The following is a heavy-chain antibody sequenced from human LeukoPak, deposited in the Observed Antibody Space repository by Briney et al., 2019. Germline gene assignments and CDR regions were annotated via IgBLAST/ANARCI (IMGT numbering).Heavy chain of an antibody. D-gene: IGHD4-23*01. CDR1: GGSISSGSYY. CDR3: ARDGGSKPDYGGNYWFDL. J-gene: IGHJ5*02. Sequence: SETLSLTCTVSGGSISSGSYYWSWIRQPAGKGLEWIGRIYTSGSTNYNPSLKSRVTISVDTSKNQFSLKLSSVTAADTAVYYCARDGGSKPDYGGNYWFDLWGQGTLVTVSS. V-gene: IGHV4-61*02. CDR2: IYTSGST.